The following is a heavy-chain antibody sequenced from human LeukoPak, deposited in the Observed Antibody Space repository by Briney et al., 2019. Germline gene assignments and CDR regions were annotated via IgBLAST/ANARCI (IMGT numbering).Heavy chain of an antibody. Sequence: GGSLRLSCAACGFTFSNYGMHWVAQAPGKGLEWLALIWYDGRTKFHADSVKGRFTISRDNSKNTLFLQMDSLRDEDTAVYYCSREWGRIAVAGGPGYWGQGTRVTVSS. CDR1: GFTFSNYG. CDR2: IWYDGRTK. CDR3: SREWGRIAVAGGPGY. D-gene: IGHD6-19*01. V-gene: IGHV3-33*01. J-gene: IGHJ4*02.